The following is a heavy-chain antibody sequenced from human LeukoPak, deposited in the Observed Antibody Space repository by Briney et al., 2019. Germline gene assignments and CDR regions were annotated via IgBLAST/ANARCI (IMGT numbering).Heavy chain of an antibody. CDR1: GYTFTSYG. CDR2: ISVYNNNT. Sequence: GASVKVSCKASGYTFTSYGISWVRQAPGQGLEWMGWISVYNNNTNNEQKLQGRVTMTTDTSTSTAYMELRSLRSDDTAVCYCARDGNYYGLDVWGRGTTVSVSS. CDR3: ARDGNYYGLDV. J-gene: IGHJ6*02. V-gene: IGHV1-18*01. D-gene: IGHD2-15*01.